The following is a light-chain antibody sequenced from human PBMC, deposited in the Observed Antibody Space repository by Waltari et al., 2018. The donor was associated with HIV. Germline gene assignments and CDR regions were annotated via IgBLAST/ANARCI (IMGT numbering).Light chain of an antibody. V-gene: IGKV3-20*01. CDR1: QSIRGSF. Sequence: IVLIQSPGPLSLSPGDRANLSCRASQSIRGSFLVWYQQKPGQPPRLLTYGASGRAAGIPDRFRGSGSGTDFTLTISRLEPEDFAVYYCQQCGTAPRTFGQGTRLEIK. CDR3: QQCGTAPRT. J-gene: IGKJ2*01. CDR2: GAS.